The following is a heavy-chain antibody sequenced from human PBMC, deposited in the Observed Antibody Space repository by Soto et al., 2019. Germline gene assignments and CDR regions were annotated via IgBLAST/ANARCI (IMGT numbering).Heavy chain of an antibody. Sequence: GGSLRLSCAASGFTFSSYAMHWVRQAPGKGLEWVAVISYDGSNKYYADSVKGRFTISRDNSKNTLYLQMNSLRAEDTAVYYCARGVKVDIVATINFVEQQDLYYYYGMDVWGQGTTVTVSS. CDR3: ARGVKVDIVATINFVEQQDLYYYYGMDV. CDR2: ISYDGSNK. CDR1: GFTFSSYA. D-gene: IGHD5-12*01. V-gene: IGHV3-30-3*01. J-gene: IGHJ6*02.